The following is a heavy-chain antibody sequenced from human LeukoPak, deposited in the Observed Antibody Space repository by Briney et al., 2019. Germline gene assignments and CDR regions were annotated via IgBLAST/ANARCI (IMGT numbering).Heavy chain of an antibody. D-gene: IGHD6-13*01. J-gene: IGHJ5*02. Sequence: GGSLRLSSAASGFTFSSYGMHWVRQAPGKGLEWVAFIRYDGSNKYYADSVKGRFTISRDNSKNTLYLQMNSLRAEDTAVYYCAKDPEATSWYTGGNWFNPWGQGTLVTVSS. CDR1: GFTFSSYG. CDR2: IRYDGSNK. V-gene: IGHV3-30*02. CDR3: AKDPEATSWYTGGNWFNP.